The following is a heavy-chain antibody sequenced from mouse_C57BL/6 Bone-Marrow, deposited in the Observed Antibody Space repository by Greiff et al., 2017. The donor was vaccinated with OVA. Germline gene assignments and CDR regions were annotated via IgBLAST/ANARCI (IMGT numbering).Heavy chain of an antibody. J-gene: IGHJ2*01. CDR3: ARGGADGSSLYYFDY. CDR1: GYTFTSYW. D-gene: IGHD1-1*01. Sequence: QVQLQQPGAELVMPGASVKLSCKASGYTFTSYWMHWVKQRPGQGLEWIGEIDPSDSYPNYNQKFKGKSTLTVDKSSSTAYMQLSSLTAEDSAVYYCARGGADGSSLYYFDYWGQGTTLTVSS. CDR2: IDPSDSYP. V-gene: IGHV1-69*01.